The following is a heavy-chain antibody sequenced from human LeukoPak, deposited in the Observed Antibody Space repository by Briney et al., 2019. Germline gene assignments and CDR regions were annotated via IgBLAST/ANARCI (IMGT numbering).Heavy chain of an antibody. CDR1: GGSFSGYY. CDR2: INHSGST. V-gene: IGHV4-34*01. Sequence: SETLSLTYAVYGGSFSGYYWSWIRQPPGKGLEWIGEINHSGSTNYNPSLKSRVTISVDTSKNQFSLKLSSVTAADTAVYYCARSPNYGGNDYYYGMDVWGQGTTVTVSS. CDR3: ARSPNYGGNDYYYGMDV. D-gene: IGHD4-23*01. J-gene: IGHJ6*02.